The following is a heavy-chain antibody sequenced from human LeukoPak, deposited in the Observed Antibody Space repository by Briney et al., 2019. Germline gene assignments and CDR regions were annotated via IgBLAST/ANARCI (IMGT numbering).Heavy chain of an antibody. CDR3: ANESPGYSSSWYVY. CDR2: ISYDGSNK. Sequence: PGRSLRLSCAASGFTFSSYGMHWVRQAPGKGREWVAVISYDGSNKYYADSVKGRFTISRDNSKNTLYLQMNSLGAEDTAVYYCANESPGYSSSWYVYWGQGTLVTVSS. J-gene: IGHJ4*02. V-gene: IGHV3-30*18. CDR1: GFTFSSYG. D-gene: IGHD6-13*01.